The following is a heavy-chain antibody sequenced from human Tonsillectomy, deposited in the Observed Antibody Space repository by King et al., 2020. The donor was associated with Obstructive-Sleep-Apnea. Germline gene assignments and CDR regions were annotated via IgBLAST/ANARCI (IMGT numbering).Heavy chain of an antibody. J-gene: IGHJ6*02. CDR1: GGSISSSSYY. CDR3: ARDNPGDWNDLYYYYGMDG. Sequence: QLQESGPGLVKPSETLSLTCTVSGGSISSSSYYWGWIRQPPGKGLEWIGSIYYSGSTYYNPSLKSRVTISVDTSKNQFSLKLSYVTAAETAVYYCARDNPGDWNDLYYYYGMDGWGQGTTVTVSS. D-gene: IGHD1-1*01. CDR2: IYYSGST. V-gene: IGHV4-39*07.